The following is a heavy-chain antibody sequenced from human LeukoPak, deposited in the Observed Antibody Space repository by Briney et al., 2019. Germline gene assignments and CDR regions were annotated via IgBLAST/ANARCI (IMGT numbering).Heavy chain of an antibody. CDR3: AELGITMIRGV. CDR1: GFTFSSYE. Sequence: PGGSLRLSCAASGFTFSSYEMNWVGQAPGKGLEWVSYISSSGRTIYYADSVKGRFTISRDNAKNSLYLQMNSLRAEDTAVYYCAELGITMIRGVWGKGTTVTISS. D-gene: IGHD3-22*01. J-gene: IGHJ6*04. CDR2: ISSSGRTI. V-gene: IGHV3-48*03.